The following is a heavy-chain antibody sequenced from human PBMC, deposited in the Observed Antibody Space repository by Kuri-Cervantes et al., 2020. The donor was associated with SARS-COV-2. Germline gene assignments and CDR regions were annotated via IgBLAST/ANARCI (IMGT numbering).Heavy chain of an antibody. CDR1: GGSISSYY. V-gene: IGHV4-4*07. D-gene: IGHD3-3*01. CDR2: IYYGGST. Sequence: SETLSLTCTVSGGSISSYYWSWIRQPAGKGLEWIGSIYYGGSTNYNPSLKSRVTMSVDTSKNQFSLKLSSVTAADTAVYYCARTSHYDFWSGHFIDYYYYYMDVWGKGTTVTVSS. CDR3: ARTSHYDFWSGHFIDYYYYYMDV. J-gene: IGHJ6*03.